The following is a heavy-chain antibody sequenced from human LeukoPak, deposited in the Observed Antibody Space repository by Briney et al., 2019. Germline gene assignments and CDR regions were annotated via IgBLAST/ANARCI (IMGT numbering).Heavy chain of an antibody. CDR1: GGSISSYY. J-gene: IGHJ4*02. V-gene: IGHV4-59*01. CDR3: ARVRGEQWLEIIDY. D-gene: IGHD6-19*01. CDR2: IYSSGST. Sequence: PSETLSLTCTVSGGSISSYYWSWIRQPPGKGLEWIGYIYSSGSTNYNPPLTSRVTISVDTSKNQFSLKLSSVTAADTAVYYCARVRGEQWLEIIDYWGQGTLVTVSS.